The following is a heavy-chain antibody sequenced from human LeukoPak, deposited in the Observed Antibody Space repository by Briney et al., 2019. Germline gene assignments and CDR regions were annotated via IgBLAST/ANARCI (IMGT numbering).Heavy chain of an antibody. CDR2: IYYSGST. V-gene: IGHV4-61*01. J-gene: IGHJ4*02. Sequence: PSETLSLTCAVSGYSISSGYYWGWIRQPPGKGLEWIGYIYYSGSTNYNPSLKSRVTISVDTSKNQFSLKLSSVTAADTAVYYCARARVGATNNFDYWGQGTLVTVSS. D-gene: IGHD1-26*01. CDR3: ARARVGATNNFDY. CDR1: GYSISSGYY.